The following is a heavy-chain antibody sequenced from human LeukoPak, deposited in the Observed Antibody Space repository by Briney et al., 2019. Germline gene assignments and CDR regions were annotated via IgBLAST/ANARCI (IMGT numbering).Heavy chain of an antibody. CDR2: ISGSGGST. Sequence: GGSLRLSCAASGFTFSSYGLSWVRQAPGKGLEWVSGISGSGGSTYYADSVKGRFTISGDNSKNTLYLQMNSLRAEDTAVCYCAKGAWFDPWGQGTLVTVSS. V-gene: IGHV3-23*01. CDR3: AKGAWFDP. J-gene: IGHJ5*02. CDR1: GFTFSSYG.